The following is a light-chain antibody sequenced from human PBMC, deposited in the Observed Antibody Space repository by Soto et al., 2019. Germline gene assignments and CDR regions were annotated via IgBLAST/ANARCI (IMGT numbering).Light chain of an antibody. CDR2: DAS. CDR1: QDITNY. J-gene: IGKJ2*02. V-gene: IGKV1-33*01. CDR3: QQFDSVPCT. Sequence: IQMTQSPSSLSASVGDRVTITCQASQDITNYLIWYQQKPGKAPKLLIYDASSLGTGVSSRFSGSGSGTHFTLTISSLQPEGIATYYCQQFDSVPCTFGQGTKLEMK.